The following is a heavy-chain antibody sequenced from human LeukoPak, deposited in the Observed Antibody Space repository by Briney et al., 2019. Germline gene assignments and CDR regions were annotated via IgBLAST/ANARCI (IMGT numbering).Heavy chain of an antibody. CDR3: ARGKYRTPLDY. Sequence: ASVKVSCKASGYTFNAYYMHWVRHAPGQGLEWMGWINPNDGGADYAQRFQGRVTMTRDTSISTAYMEVSRLRSDDTAVYYCARGKYRTPLDYWGQGTLVTVSS. D-gene: IGHD1-1*01. J-gene: IGHJ4*02. V-gene: IGHV1-2*02. CDR2: INPNDGGA. CDR1: GYTFNAYY.